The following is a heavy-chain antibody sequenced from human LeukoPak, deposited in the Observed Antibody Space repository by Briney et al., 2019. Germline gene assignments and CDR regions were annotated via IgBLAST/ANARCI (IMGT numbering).Heavy chain of an antibody. Sequence: ASVKVSCKVSGYTLTELSMHWVRQAAGKGLEGMGGFDPEDGETIYAQKFQGRVTMTEDTSTDTAYMELNSLRSDDTAVYYWATDPGETVPAAKGPRGDYCYGMDVWGQGTTVTVSS. V-gene: IGHV1-24*01. D-gene: IGHD2-2*01. CDR1: GYTLTELS. CDR2: FDPEDGET. CDR3: ATDPGETVPAAKGPRGDYCYGMDV. J-gene: IGHJ6*02.